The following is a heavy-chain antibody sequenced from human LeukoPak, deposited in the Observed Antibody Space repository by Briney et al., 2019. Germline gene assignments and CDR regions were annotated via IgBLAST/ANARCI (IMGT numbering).Heavy chain of an antibody. CDR3: ARVGRPRHSMIARGGYFDY. Sequence: GGSLRLSCAASGFTFSSYSMNWVRQARGKGLEWVSYISSSSSTIYYADSVKGRFTISKDNAKNSLYLQMNSLRAEDTAVYYCARVGRPRHSMIARGGYFDYWGQGTLVTVSS. V-gene: IGHV3-48*04. CDR1: GFTFSSYS. CDR2: ISSSSSTI. D-gene: IGHD3-22*01. J-gene: IGHJ4*02.